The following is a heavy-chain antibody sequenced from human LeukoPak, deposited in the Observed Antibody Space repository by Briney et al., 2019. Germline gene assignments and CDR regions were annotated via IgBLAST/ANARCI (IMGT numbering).Heavy chain of an antibody. D-gene: IGHD3-22*01. CDR2: IKSDGSST. V-gene: IGHV3-74*01. CDR3: ARALDDSSGYSYGGGGFDI. CDR1: GFPFSSIE. J-gene: IGHJ3*02. Sequence: GGSLRLSCAASGFPFSSIEMNWVRQAPGKGLVWVSRIKSDGSSTRYADSVKGGFTISRDNAKNTLSLQMNSLRAEDTAMYYCARALDDSSGYSYGGGGFDIWGQGTMVTVSS.